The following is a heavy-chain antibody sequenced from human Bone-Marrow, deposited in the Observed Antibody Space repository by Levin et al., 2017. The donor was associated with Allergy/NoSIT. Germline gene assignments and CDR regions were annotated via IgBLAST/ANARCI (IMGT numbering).Heavy chain of an antibody. Sequence: PGGSLRLSCAASGFTFSSYWMHWVRQAPGKGLVWVSRINSDGSSTSYADSVKGRFTISRDNAKNTLYLQMNSLRAEDTAVYYCAREPLGYCSSTSCSPDNWFDPWGQGTLVTVSS. V-gene: IGHV3-74*01. CDR2: INSDGSST. J-gene: IGHJ5*02. CDR3: AREPLGYCSSTSCSPDNWFDP. CDR1: GFTFSSYW. D-gene: IGHD2-2*01.